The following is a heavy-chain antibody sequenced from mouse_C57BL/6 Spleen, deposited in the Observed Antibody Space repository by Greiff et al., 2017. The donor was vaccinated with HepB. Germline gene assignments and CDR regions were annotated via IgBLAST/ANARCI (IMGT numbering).Heavy chain of an antibody. V-gene: IGHV5-12*01. D-gene: IGHD1-2*01. CDR3: ARQNGTTAYAMDY. J-gene: IGHJ4*01. CDR1: GFTFSDYY. Sequence: DVKLVESGGGLVQPGGSLKLSCAASGFTFSDYYMYWVRQTPEKRLEWVAYISNGGGSTYYPDTVKGRFTISRDNAKNTLYLQMSRLKSEDTAMYYCARQNGTTAYAMDYWGQGTSVTVSS. CDR2: ISNGGGST.